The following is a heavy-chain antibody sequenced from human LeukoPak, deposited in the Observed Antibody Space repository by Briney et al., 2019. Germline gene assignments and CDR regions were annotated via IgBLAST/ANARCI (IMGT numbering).Heavy chain of an antibody. V-gene: IGHV3-23*01. CDR3: ARDPNGDYIGTFDM. J-gene: IGHJ3*02. CDR2: LRATGDFT. CDR1: GFTFSNYA. Sequence: GGSLRLSCVASGFTFSNYAMSWVRQAPGKGLEWVAGLRATGDFTEYAGSVRGRFTISRDNSNNTLYLQMNSLRVEDTAMYFCARDPNGDYIGTFDMWGRGTMVSVSS. D-gene: IGHD4-17*01.